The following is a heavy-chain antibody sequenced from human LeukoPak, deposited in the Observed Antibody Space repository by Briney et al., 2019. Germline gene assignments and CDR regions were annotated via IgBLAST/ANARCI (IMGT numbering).Heavy chain of an antibody. CDR1: GGTFSSYA. V-gene: IGHV1-69*05. Sequence: GAPVKVSCKASGGTFSSYAISWVRQAPGQGLEWMGGIIPIFGTANYAQKFQGRVTITTDESTSTAYMELSSLRSEDTAVYYCARVRLTTDYYDSSGIDYWGQGTLVTVSS. CDR2: IIPIFGTA. CDR3: ARVRLTTDYYDSSGIDY. D-gene: IGHD3-22*01. J-gene: IGHJ4*02.